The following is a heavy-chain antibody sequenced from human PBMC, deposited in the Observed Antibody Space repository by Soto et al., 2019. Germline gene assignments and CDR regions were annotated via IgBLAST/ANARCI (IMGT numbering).Heavy chain of an antibody. Sequence: QAAGSLRLSCAASGFTFSSYWMHWVRQAPGKGLVWVSRINSDGSSTSYADSVKGRFTITRDNAKNTLYLQMNSLRAEDTAVYYCARTPRLRFLEWSKTYYFDYWGQGTLVTVSS. CDR3: ARTPRLRFLEWSKTYYFDY. D-gene: IGHD3-3*01. J-gene: IGHJ4*02. CDR2: INSDGSST. V-gene: IGHV3-74*01. CDR1: GFTFSSYW.